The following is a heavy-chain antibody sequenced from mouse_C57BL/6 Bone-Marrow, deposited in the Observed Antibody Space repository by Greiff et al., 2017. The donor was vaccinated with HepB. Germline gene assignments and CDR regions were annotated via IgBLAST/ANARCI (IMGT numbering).Heavy chain of an antibody. V-gene: IGHV1-18*01. J-gene: IGHJ2*01. D-gene: IGHD1-1*01. CDR1: GYTFTDYN. Sequence: VQLQQSGPELVKPGASVKIPCKASGYTFTDYNMDWVKQSHGKSLEWIGDINPNNGGTIYNQKFKGKATLTVDKSSSTAYMEPRSLTSEDTAVYYCARCITTVVEGYFDYWGQGTTLTVSS. CDR3: ARCITTVVEGYFDY. CDR2: INPNNGGT.